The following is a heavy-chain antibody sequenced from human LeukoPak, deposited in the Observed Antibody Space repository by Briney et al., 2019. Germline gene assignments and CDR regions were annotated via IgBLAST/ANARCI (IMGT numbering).Heavy chain of an antibody. D-gene: IGHD5-18*01. CDR1: GGSISSYY. V-gene: IGHV4-59*01. Sequence: KASETLSLTYTVSGGSISSYYWSWIRQPPGKGLEWIGYIYYSGSTNYNPSLKSRVTISVDTSKNQFSLKLSSVTAADTAVHYCARKGYSYGYMGYYYGMDVWGQGTTVTVSS. J-gene: IGHJ6*02. CDR3: ARKGYSYGYMGYYYGMDV. CDR2: IYYSGST.